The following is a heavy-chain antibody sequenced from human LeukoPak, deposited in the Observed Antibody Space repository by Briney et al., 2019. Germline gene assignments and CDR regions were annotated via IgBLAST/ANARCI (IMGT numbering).Heavy chain of an antibody. CDR1: GGSFSGYY. Sequence: PSETLSLTCAVYGGSFSGYYWSWIRQPPGKGLEWIGEINHSGSTNYNPSLKSRVTISVDTSKNQFSLKLSSVTAADTAVYYCAKEPRAVAGPSYSGQGTLVTVSS. D-gene: IGHD6-19*01. CDR3: AKEPRAVAGPSY. V-gene: IGHV4-34*01. J-gene: IGHJ4*02. CDR2: INHSGST.